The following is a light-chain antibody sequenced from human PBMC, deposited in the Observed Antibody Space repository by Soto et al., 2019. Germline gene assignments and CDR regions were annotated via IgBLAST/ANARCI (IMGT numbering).Light chain of an antibody. CDR2: VAS. V-gene: IGKV1-39*01. J-gene: IGKJ5*01. CDR1: QNIENY. CDR3: QHSLGSPPIT. Sequence: DIQMTQSPSSLSASLGDTVTISCRASQNIENYLHWYQQKAGKAPEVLLYVASVLKDGVSSRFSGSGYGTDFTLTITNLQPEDFAMYYCQHSLGSPPITFGQGTRLDIK.